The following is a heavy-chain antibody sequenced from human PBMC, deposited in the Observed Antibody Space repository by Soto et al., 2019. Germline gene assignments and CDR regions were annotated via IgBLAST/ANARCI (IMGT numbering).Heavy chain of an antibody. CDR1: GFTFSDYY. D-gene: IGHD3-16*02. J-gene: IGHJ6*03. V-gene: IGHV3-11*01. CDR3: ARQGLHLGELSFYYYYYYMDV. Sequence: GGSLRLSCAASGFTFSDYYMSWIRQAPGKGLEWVSYISSSGSTIYYADSVKGRFTISRDNAKNSLYLQMNSLRAEDTAVYYCARQGLHLGELSFYYYYYYMDVWGKGTTVTVSS. CDR2: ISSSGSTI.